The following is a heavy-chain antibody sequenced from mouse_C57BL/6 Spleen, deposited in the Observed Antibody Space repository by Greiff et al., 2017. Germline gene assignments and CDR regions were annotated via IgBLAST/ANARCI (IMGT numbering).Heavy chain of an antibody. CDR2: INPGSGGT. V-gene: IGHV1-54*01. CDR3: ARHRYGNYYTMDY. D-gene: IGHD2-10*02. J-gene: IGHJ4*01. CDR1: GYAFTNYL. Sequence: QVQLQQSGAELVRPGTSVKVSCKASGYAFTNYLIEWVKQRPGPGLEWIGVINPGSGGTYYNEKFKGKATLTADKSSSTAYMQLSSLTSEDSAVYFWARHRYGNYYTMDYWGQGTSVTVSS.